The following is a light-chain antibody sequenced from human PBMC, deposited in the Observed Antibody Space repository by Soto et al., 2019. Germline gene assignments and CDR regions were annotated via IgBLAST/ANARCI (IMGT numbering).Light chain of an antibody. CDR2: GAS. CDR3: QQYENWPPQLT. V-gene: IGKV3-15*01. Sequence: EIVMTQSAATLSVSPGEGATLSCRAGQSVGSNLAWYQQKRGQAPRLLIYGASTRAAGVPARFSGSGSGTELTLTISSLQSEDFAVYYCQQYENWPPQLTFGGGTKVEIK. J-gene: IGKJ4*01. CDR1: QSVGSN.